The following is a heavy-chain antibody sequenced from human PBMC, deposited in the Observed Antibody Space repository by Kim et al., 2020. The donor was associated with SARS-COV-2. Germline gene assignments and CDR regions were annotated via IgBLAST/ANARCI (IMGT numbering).Heavy chain of an antibody. CDR3: AIPRGSDWLWRFDP. D-gene: IGHD3-9*01. Sequence: GGSLRLSCGASGFTFSNYGMSWVRQAPGKGLEWVSVIDRSGGGTFYADSVKGRFTISRDNSENTLYLQMNSLRVEDTAVYYCAIPRGSDWLWRFDPWGQGTLVTVSS. J-gene: IGHJ5*02. CDR2: IDRSGGGT. CDR1: GFTFSNYG. V-gene: IGHV3-23*01.